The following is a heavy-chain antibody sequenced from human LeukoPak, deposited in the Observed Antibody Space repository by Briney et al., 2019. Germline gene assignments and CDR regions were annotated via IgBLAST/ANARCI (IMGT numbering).Heavy chain of an antibody. D-gene: IGHD3-16*02. CDR1: GFTFSSYA. CDR2: ISGSGGST. V-gene: IGHV3-23*01. Sequence: GGSLRLSCAASGFTFSSYAMSWVRQAPGKGLEWVSAISGSGGSTYYADSVKGRFTISRDNAENSLSLQMNSLRAEDTAIYYCARESGDFSYYFDNWGQGTLVTVSS. J-gene: IGHJ4*02. CDR3: ARESGDFSYYFDN.